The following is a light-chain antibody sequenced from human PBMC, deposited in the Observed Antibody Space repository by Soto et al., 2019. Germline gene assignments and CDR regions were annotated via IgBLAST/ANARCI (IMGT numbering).Light chain of an antibody. CDR1: QTISSW. CDR3: QQYNTYSQT. CDR2: KAS. V-gene: IGKV1-5*03. J-gene: IGKJ1*01. Sequence: DIQMTQSPSTLSGSVGDRVTITCRASQTISSWLAWYQQKKGKAPKLLIYKASTLKSGVPSRFSGTGYGTEFNLTISSLQTEDFATYYCQQYNTYSQTFGQGTKVDIK.